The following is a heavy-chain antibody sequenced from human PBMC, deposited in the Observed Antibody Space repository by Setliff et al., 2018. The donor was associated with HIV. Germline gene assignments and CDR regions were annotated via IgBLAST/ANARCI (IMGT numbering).Heavy chain of an antibody. CDR3: SRERSVGELSLALDW. CDR1: GFTFSDYY. CDR2: ISGRGDYT. Sequence: GGSLRLSCAASGFTFSDYYMGWIRQAPGKGLAWVSYISGRGDYTIYTDYVKGRFTISRDNAKKLLYLQMNNLRAEDAAVYYCSRERSVGELSLALDWWGQGALVTVSS. D-gene: IGHD3-16*02. J-gene: IGHJ4*02. V-gene: IGHV3-11*05.